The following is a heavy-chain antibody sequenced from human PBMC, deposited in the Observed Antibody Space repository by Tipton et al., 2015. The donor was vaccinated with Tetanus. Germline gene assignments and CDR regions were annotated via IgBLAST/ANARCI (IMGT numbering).Heavy chain of an antibody. Sequence: TLSLTCSVSGGSVRSGDYSWNWIRQPPGKGLEWLAYVSYSGRSNSNYSLKSRLSISRDTSKNQFSLRLASVTAADTAVYYCARVNNEFPKKGPFDVWGQGILVIVSS. CDR1: GGSVRSGDYS. V-gene: IGHV4-61*08. CDR2: VSYSGRS. D-gene: IGHD1-1*01. CDR3: ARVNNEFPKKGPFDV. J-gene: IGHJ4*02.